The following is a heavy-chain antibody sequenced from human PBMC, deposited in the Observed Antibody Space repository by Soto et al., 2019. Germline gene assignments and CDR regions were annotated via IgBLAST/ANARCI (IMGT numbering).Heavy chain of an antibody. CDR1: GYTFTSYY. Sequence: GASVKVSCKASGYTFTSYYMHWVRQAPGQGLEWMGIINPSGGSTSYAQKLQGRVTMTRDTSTSTVYMELSSLRSEDTAVYYCASAKITRETAIPPLDVWGQGTTVTVSS. J-gene: IGHJ6*02. V-gene: IGHV1-46*03. CDR2: INPSGGST. CDR3: ASAKITRETAIPPLDV. D-gene: IGHD2-2*02.